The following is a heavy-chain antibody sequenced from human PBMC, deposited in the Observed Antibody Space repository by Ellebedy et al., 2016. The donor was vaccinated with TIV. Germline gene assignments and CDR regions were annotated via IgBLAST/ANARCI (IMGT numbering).Heavy chain of an antibody. Sequence: PGGSLRLSCAASGFTFSSCWMHWVRQAPGKGLVWVSRIIDDGSTTNYADSVKGRFTISRDNAKNTLYLQMNSLRAEDTAVYYCARGHISPEDYWGQGTLVTVSS. V-gene: IGHV3-74*01. J-gene: IGHJ4*02. CDR2: IIDDGSTT. D-gene: IGHD1-14*01. CDR1: GFTFSSCW. CDR3: ARGHISPEDY.